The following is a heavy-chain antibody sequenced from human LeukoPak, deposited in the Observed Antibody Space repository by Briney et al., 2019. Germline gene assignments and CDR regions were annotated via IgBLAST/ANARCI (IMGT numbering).Heavy chain of an antibody. V-gene: IGHV4-4*07. J-gene: IGHJ3*02. Sequence: PSETLSLTCTVSGGSISSYYWSWIRQPAGKGLEWIGRIYTSGSTNYNPSLKSRVTMSVDTSKNQFSLKLSSVTAADTAGYYCARGFNPDYYDSSGYYLVAFDIWGQGTMVTVSS. CDR3: ARGFNPDYYDSSGYYLVAFDI. CDR1: GGSISSYY. D-gene: IGHD3-22*01. CDR2: IYTSGST.